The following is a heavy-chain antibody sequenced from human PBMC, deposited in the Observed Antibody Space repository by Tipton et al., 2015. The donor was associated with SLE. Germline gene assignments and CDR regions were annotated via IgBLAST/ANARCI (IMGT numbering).Heavy chain of an antibody. Sequence: SLRLSCAASGFTFNNYWMHWFRQVPGKGPVWVSRINSDGSSTTYADSVKGRFTTSRDNAKNTLFLQMNSLGAEDTALYYCARSRVVDTYDAFDIWGQGTMVTVSS. CDR2: INSDGSST. V-gene: IGHV3-74*01. CDR1: GFTFNNYW. J-gene: IGHJ3*02. D-gene: IGHD3-22*01. CDR3: ARSRVVDTYDAFDI.